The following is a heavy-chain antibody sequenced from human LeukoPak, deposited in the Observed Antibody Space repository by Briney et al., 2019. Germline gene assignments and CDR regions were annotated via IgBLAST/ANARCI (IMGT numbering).Heavy chain of an antibody. CDR2: ISYDGSNK. J-gene: IGHJ6*02. V-gene: IGHV3-30*03. CDR3: ARDRKRWLQLYYYYGMDV. Sequence: PGRSLRLSCAASGFTFSSYGMHWVRQAPGKGLEWVAVISYDGSNKYYADSVKGRFTISRDNSKNTLYLQMNSLRAEDTAVYYCARDRKRWLQLYYYYGMDVWGQGTTVTVSS. CDR1: GFTFSSYG. D-gene: IGHD5-24*01.